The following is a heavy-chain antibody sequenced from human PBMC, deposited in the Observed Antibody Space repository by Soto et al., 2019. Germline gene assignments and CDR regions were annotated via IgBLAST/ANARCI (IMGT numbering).Heavy chain of an antibody. CDR2: IYPGDSDT. D-gene: IGHD1-26*01. V-gene: IGHV5-51*01. J-gene: IGHJ6*02. CDR1: GYSFTSYW. CDR3: TRYSNRYYWYLMDD. Sequence: PGESLKISCKGSGYSFTSYWIGWVRQMPGKGLEWMGIIYPGDSDTRYSPSFQGQVTISADKSISTAYLQWSSLKASDSAMYYCTRYSNRYYWYLMDDWGQGTTVTVSS.